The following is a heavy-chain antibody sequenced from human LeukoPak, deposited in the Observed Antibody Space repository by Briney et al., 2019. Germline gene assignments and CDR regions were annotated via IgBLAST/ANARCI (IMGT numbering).Heavy chain of an antibody. CDR1: GFTFSSYT. D-gene: IGHD3-10*01. V-gene: IGHV3-48*01. Sequence: GGSLRLSCAASGFTFSSYTMNWVRQAPGKGLEWVSYISSGNSNIYYADSVKGRFTMSRDNSKNTLYLQMNSLRAEDTAIYHCAKARSGYYYMDVWGKGTTVTVSS. CDR3: AKARSGYYYMDV. J-gene: IGHJ6*03. CDR2: ISSGNSNI.